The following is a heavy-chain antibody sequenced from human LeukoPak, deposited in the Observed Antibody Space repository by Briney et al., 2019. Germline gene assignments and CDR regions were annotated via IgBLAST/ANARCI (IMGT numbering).Heavy chain of an antibody. J-gene: IGHJ6*03. CDR3: ASGGYSYGKPDYYYYYYMDV. Sequence: ASVKVSCKASGGTFSSYAISWVRQAPGQGLEWMGGIIPIFGTANYAQKFQGRVTITTGESTSTAYMELSSLRSEDTAVYYCASGGYSYGKPDYYYYYYMDVWGKGTTVTVSS. D-gene: IGHD5-18*01. CDR2: IIPIFGTA. V-gene: IGHV1-69*05. CDR1: GGTFSSYA.